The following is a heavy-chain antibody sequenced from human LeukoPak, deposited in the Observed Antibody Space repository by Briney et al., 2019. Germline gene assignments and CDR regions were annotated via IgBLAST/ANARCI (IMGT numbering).Heavy chain of an antibody. CDR1: GFVFSEYW. D-gene: IGHD4-23*01. Sequence: GGSLRLSCAASGFVFSEYWMSWVRQAPGKGPEWVANMKEDGGEINYVDSVKGRFTISRDNAKNSLYLQMNRLRAEDTAVYYFVRDRGYSTFHTWGRGTLATVSS. V-gene: IGHV3-7*01. CDR3: VRDRGYSTFHT. CDR2: MKEDGGEI. J-gene: IGHJ4*02.